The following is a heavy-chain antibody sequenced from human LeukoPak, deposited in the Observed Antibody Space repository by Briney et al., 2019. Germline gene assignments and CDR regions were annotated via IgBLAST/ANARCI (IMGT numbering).Heavy chain of an antibody. J-gene: IGHJ4*02. CDR2: IIPILGIA. D-gene: IGHD2-15*01. CDR1: GGTFSSYA. Sequence: SVKVSCKASGGTFSSYAISWVRQAPGQGLEWMGRIIPILGIANYAQKFQGRVTITADKSTSTAYMELSSLRSEDTAVYYCARGGKYYSQNFDYWGQGTLVTVSS. CDR3: ARGGKYYSQNFDY. V-gene: IGHV1-69*04.